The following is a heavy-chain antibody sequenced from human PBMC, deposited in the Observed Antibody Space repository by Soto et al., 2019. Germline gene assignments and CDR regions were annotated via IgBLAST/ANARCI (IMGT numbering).Heavy chain of an antibody. V-gene: IGHV3-48*01. CDR1: GFTFSTYA. CDR2: ISASSATI. Sequence: EVQLVESGGGLVQPGGSLRLSCAASGFTFSTYAMTWVRQAPGKGPEWISYISASSATIYYADSVKGRFTISRDSAKNSLYLQMNSLSAGDTAVYYCVRVISTYEAFDFWGQGTLVTVSS. J-gene: IGHJ4*02. CDR3: VRVISTYEAFDF. D-gene: IGHD2-2*01.